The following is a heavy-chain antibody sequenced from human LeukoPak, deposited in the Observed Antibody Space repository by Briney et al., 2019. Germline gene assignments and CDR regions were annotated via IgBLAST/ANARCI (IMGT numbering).Heavy chain of an antibody. CDR3: AREEAIGSSWYHTYYFDY. J-gene: IGHJ4*02. CDR1: GFTFSSYS. V-gene: IGHV3-21*01. D-gene: IGHD6-13*01. Sequence: GGSLRPSCAASGFTFSSYSMNWVRQAPGKGLEWVSSISSSSSYIYYADSVKGRFTISRDNAKNSLYLPMNSLRAEDTAVYYCAREEAIGSSWYHTYYFDYWGQGTLVTVSS. CDR2: ISSSSSYI.